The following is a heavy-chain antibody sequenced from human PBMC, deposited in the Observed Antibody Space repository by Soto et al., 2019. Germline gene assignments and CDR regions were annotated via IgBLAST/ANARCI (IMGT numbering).Heavy chain of an antibody. V-gene: IGHV3-23*01. Sequence: GGSLRLSCAASGFTFSSYAMSWVRQAPGKGLEWVSAISGSGGSTYYADSVKGRFTISRDNSKNTLYLQMNSLRAEDTAVYYCAKNKGRLGSGSYGGGSGGMDVWGQGTTVTVSS. CDR1: GFTFSSYA. CDR2: ISGSGGST. J-gene: IGHJ6*02. D-gene: IGHD1-26*01. CDR3: AKNKGRLGSGSYGGGSGGMDV.